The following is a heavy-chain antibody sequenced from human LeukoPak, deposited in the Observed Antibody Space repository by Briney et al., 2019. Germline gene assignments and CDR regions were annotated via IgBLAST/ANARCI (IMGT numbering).Heavy chain of an antibody. CDR1: GFTFSSYW. Sequence: PGGSLRLSCAASGFTFSSYWMSWVRQAPGKGLEWVANINQDGSETYYVGSVRGRFTISRDNAKNSLYLQMNSLRAEDTAVYYCAIRLRDFWSGSLTMDVWGKGTTVTVSS. CDR2: INQDGSET. CDR3: AIRLRDFWSGSLTMDV. D-gene: IGHD3-3*01. J-gene: IGHJ6*03. V-gene: IGHV3-7*01.